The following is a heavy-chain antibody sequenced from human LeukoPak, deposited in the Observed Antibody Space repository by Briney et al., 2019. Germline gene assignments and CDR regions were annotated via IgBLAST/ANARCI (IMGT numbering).Heavy chain of an antibody. Sequence: GGSLRLSCAASGFTVRRYDMNWVRQAPGKGLEWVSVIYSGGSTYYADSVKGRFTISRDSSKNTLSLHMNSLRAEDTAVYYCAKVVSGWQNAFDIWGQGTMVTVSS. CDR1: GFTVRRYD. D-gene: IGHD6-19*01. J-gene: IGHJ3*02. CDR2: IYSGGST. V-gene: IGHV3-53*01. CDR3: AKVVSGWQNAFDI.